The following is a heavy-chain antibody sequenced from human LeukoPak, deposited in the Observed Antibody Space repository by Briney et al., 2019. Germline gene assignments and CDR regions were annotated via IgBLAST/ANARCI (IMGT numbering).Heavy chain of an antibody. CDR3: AKAPGGIVGY. J-gene: IGHJ4*02. D-gene: IGHD3-16*01. CDR1: GGSISSYY. V-gene: IGHV3-23*01. CDR2: ISGSGGST. Sequence: ETLSLTCTVSGGSISSYYWSWVRQAPGKGLEWVSAISGSGGSTYYADSVKGRFTISRDNSKNTVYLQMNSLRADDTAVYYCAKAPGGIVGYWGQGTLVTVSS.